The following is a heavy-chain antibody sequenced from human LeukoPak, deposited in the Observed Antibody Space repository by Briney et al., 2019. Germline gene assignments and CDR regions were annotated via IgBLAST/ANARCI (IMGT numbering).Heavy chain of an antibody. CDR3: ARDARRTSCRYFFHV. J-gene: IGHJ1*01. D-gene: IGHD6-19*01. V-gene: IGHV3-23*01. CDR2: ISDSGSIT. CDR1: GFAFSSQA. Sequence: GGSLRLSCAASGFAFSSQAMSWVRQAPGKGLEWVSVISDSGSITYYADSVKGRFTISRDNSKNTLFLQMNSLRAEDTAVYYCARDARRTSCRYFFHVWGEGTLVTVSS.